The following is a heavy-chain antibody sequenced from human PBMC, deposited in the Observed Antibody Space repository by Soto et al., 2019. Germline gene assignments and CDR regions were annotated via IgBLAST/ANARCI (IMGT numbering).Heavy chain of an antibody. CDR3: ARDLAAADY. CDR1: GYTFTSYD. J-gene: IGHJ4*02. Sequence: ASVKVSCKASGYTFTSYDINWVRQATGQGLEWMGWMNPNSGNTGYAQKFQGRVTLTMDTSTSTVYMELSSLRFEDTAVYYCARDLAAADYWGQGTLVTVSS. V-gene: IGHV1-8*02. CDR2: MNPNSGNT. D-gene: IGHD6-13*01.